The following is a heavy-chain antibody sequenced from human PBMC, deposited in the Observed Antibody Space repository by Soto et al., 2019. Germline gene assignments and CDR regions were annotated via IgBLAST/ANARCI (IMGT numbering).Heavy chain of an antibody. Sequence: SESLSLTCTVSSGSISVSSYHWGSIRQPPGKGLEWIGSIYYGGSTYHNPSLKSRVTISVGTSKYQFSLKLSSVTAADTAVYYCARLGIAVWLESLDAFGIWGQGTMVTVSS. CDR1: SGSISVSSYH. CDR2: IYYGGST. CDR3: ARLGIAVWLESLDAFGI. V-gene: IGHV4-39*01. D-gene: IGHD6-19*01. J-gene: IGHJ3*02.